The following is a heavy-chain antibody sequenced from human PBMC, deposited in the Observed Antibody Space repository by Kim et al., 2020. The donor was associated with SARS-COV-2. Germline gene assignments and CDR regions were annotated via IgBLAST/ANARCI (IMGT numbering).Heavy chain of an antibody. CDR3: AKETYYYDSSGYYGFDY. D-gene: IGHD3-22*01. J-gene: IGHJ4*01. V-gene: IGHV3-9*01. CDR2: ISWNSGSI. CDR1: GFTFDDYA. Sequence: GGSLRLSCAASGFTFDDYAMHWVRQAPGKGLEWVSGISWNSGSIGYADSVKGRFTISRDNAKNSLYLQMNSLRAEDTALYYCAKETYYYDSSGYYGFDY.